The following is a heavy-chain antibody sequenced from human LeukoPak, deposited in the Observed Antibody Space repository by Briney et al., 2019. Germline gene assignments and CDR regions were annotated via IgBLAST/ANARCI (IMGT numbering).Heavy chain of an antibody. D-gene: IGHD3-3*02. CDR3: ARDPIRLAFGAYNWFDP. CDR1: GYTFTTYG. V-gene: IGHV1-18*01. Sequence: ASVKVSCKAAGYTFTTYGINWVRQAPGQGLEWMGWISSYKGNTNYTQKLQGRVTLTTDKSTRTAYMELRNLRADDTAVYYCARDPIRLAFGAYNWFDPWGQGTLVTVSS. J-gene: IGHJ5*02. CDR2: ISSYKGNT.